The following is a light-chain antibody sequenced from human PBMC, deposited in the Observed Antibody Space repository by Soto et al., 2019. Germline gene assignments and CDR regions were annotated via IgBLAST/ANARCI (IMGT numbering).Light chain of an antibody. Sequence: EIVLTQSPGTLSLSPGERATLSCRASQSVSIKLAWYQQKPGQAPRLLIYDASNRATGTPARFSGSGSGTDFTLTISSLEPEDFAVYYCQQRSNWPPITFGQGTRLEIK. CDR2: DAS. CDR1: QSVSIK. J-gene: IGKJ5*01. V-gene: IGKV3-11*01. CDR3: QQRSNWPPIT.